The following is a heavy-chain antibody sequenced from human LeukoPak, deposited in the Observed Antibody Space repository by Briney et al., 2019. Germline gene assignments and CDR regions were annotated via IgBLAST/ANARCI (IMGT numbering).Heavy chain of an antibody. V-gene: IGHV3-33*01. J-gene: IGHJ6*02. CDR1: GFTFSSYG. CDR3: ARTIAGAGAFTRYGMDV. CDR2: IWYDGSNE. D-gene: IGHD6-19*01. Sequence: PGRSLRLSCAASGFTFSSYGMHWVRQAPGKGLEWVAVIWYDGSNENSADSVKGRFTISRDNSKNTLYLQMNSLRAEDTAVYYCARTIAGAGAFTRYGMDVWGQGTTVTVSS.